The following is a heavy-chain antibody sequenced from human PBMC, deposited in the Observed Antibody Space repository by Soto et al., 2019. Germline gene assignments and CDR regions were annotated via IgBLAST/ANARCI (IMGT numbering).Heavy chain of an antibody. V-gene: IGHV1-8*01. J-gene: IGHJ6*03. CDR1: GYTFTSYD. CDR3: ARVVIAHYYYYYYMDV. CDR2: MNPNSGNT. Sequence: ASVKVSCKASGYTFTSYDINWVRQATGQGLEWMGWMNPNSGNTGYAQKFQGRVTMTRNTSISTAYMELSSLRSEDTAVYYCARVVIAHYYYYYYMDVWGKGTTVTVSS. D-gene: IGHD2-21*01.